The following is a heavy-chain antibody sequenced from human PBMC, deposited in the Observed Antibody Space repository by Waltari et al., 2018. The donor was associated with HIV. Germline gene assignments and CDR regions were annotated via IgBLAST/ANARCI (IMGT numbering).Heavy chain of an antibody. Sequence: EGQLLESGGGLVQPGGSLRLYCAASGFHFSNYAMHGVRQAPGKGLEWVSAISGSAYSTYYAGSGKGRFTISRDNSQNKLFLQMNSLRADDTAVYFCAKEHQYSHTWYSFYGMDVWGQGTTVTVSS. CDR1: GFHFSNYA. D-gene: IGHD6-13*01. CDR3: AKEHQYSHTWYSFYGMDV. J-gene: IGHJ6*02. V-gene: IGHV3-23*01. CDR2: ISGSAYST.